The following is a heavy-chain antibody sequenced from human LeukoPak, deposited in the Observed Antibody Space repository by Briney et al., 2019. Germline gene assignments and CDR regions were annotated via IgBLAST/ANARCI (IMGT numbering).Heavy chain of an antibody. CDR3: ATSADSSGND. V-gene: IGHV1-69*13. CDR2: IIPIFGTA. J-gene: IGHJ4*01. D-gene: IGHD3-22*01. CDR1: GGTFSSYA. Sequence: SVKVSCKASGGTFSSYAISWVRQAPGQGPEWMGGIIPIFGTANYAQKFQGRVTITADESTSTAYMELSSLRSEDTAVYYCATSADSSGNDWGHGTLVTVSS.